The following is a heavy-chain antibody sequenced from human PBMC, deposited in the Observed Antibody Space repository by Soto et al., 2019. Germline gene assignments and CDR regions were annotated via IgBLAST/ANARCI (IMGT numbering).Heavy chain of an antibody. CDR3: ARDGRVIPSGPGSSSPYYYYGMDV. Sequence: EVQLVESGGGLVQPGGSLRLSCAASGFTFSSYWMHWVRQAPGKGLVWVSRINSDGSSTSYADSVKGRFTISRDNAKNTLYLQMNSLRAEDTAVYHCARDGRVIPSGPGSSSPYYYYGMDVWGQGTTVTVSS. V-gene: IGHV3-74*01. J-gene: IGHJ6*02. CDR2: INSDGSST. D-gene: IGHD6-6*01. CDR1: GFTFSSYW.